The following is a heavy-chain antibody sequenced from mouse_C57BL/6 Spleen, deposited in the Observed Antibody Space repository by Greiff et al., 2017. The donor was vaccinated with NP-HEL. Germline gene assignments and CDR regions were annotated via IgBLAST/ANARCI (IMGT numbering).Heavy chain of an antibody. J-gene: IGHJ2*01. CDR2: IDPENGDT. V-gene: IGHV14-4*01. D-gene: IGHD4-1*02. CDR3: TTSATGRYFDY. Sequence: VQLQQSGAELVRPGASVKLSCTASGFNIKDDYMHWVKQRPEQGLEWIGWIDPENGDTEYASKFQGKATITADTSSNTAYLQLSSLTSEDTAVYYCTTSATGRYFDYWGQGTTLTVSS. CDR1: GFNIKDDY.